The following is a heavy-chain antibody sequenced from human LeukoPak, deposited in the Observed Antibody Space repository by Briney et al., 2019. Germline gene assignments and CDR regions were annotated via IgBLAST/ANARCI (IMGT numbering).Heavy chain of an antibody. CDR2: ISSSSDYI. V-gene: IGHV3-21*01. CDR1: GFTFSSYS. J-gene: IGHJ4*02. Sequence: GGSLRLSCAASGFTFSSYSMNWVRQAPGKGLEWLSSISSSSDYIYYADSVTGRFTISRDNAKNSLYLQVNSLRAEDTAVYYCARDFYDSSGYSLDYWGQGTLVTVSS. CDR3: ARDFYDSSGYSLDY. D-gene: IGHD3-22*01.